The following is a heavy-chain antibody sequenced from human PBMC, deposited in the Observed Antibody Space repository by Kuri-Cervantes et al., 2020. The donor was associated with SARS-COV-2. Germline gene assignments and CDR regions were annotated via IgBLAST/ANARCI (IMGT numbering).Heavy chain of an antibody. J-gene: IGHJ6*02. D-gene: IGHD6-19*01. CDR1: GGSISNISYY. CDR2: MHYGGDT. V-gene: IGHV4-31*03. CDR3: VRDSQWLGSYYGVDV. Sequence: SELLSLPCTVSGGSISNISYYWGWIRQHPGKGLEWIGYMHYGGDTCYNPSLKTRVIISLDTSKNQFALRLRYVIAAGKAVYYWVRDSQWLGSYYGVDVWGQGTTVTVSS.